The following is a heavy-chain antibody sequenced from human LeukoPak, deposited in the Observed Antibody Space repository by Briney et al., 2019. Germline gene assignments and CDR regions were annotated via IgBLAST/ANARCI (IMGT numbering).Heavy chain of an antibody. CDR1: GYTLTELS. D-gene: IGHD3-10*01. Sequence: ASVKVSCKVSGYTLTELSMHWVRQAPGKGLEWMGGFDPEDCETIYAQKFQGRVTMTEDTSTDTAYMELSSLRSEDTAVYYCATFTLSPRLWFGELPSELDYWGQGTLVTVSS. V-gene: IGHV1-24*01. CDR3: ATFTLSPRLWFGELPSELDY. CDR2: FDPEDCET. J-gene: IGHJ4*02.